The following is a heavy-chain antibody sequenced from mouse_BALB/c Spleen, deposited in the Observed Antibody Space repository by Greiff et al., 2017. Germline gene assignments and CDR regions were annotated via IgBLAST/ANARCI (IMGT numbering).Heavy chain of an antibody. J-gene: IGHJ4*01. CDR1: GYTFSSYW. D-gene: IGHD3-3*01. CDR3: ARSELGQDAMDY. Sequence: VQLQQSGAELMKPGASVKISCKATGYTFSSYWIEWVKQRPGHGLEWIGEILPGSGSTNYNEKFKGKATFTADTSSNTAYMQLSSLTSEDSAVYYCARSELGQDAMDYWGQGTSGTVAS. CDR2: ILPGSGST. V-gene: IGHV1-9*01.